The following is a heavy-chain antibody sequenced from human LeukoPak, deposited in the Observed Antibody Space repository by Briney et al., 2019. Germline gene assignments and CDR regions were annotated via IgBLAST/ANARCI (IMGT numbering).Heavy chain of an antibody. Sequence: PSETLSLTCAVYGGSFSGYYWSWIRQPPGKGLEWIGEINHSGSTNYNPSLKSRVTISVDTSKNQLSLKLSSVTAADTAVYYCARRTDGYNCFDCWGQGTLVTVSS. J-gene: IGHJ4*02. D-gene: IGHD5-24*01. V-gene: IGHV4-34*01. CDR2: INHSGST. CDR1: GGSFSGYY. CDR3: ARRTDGYNCFDC.